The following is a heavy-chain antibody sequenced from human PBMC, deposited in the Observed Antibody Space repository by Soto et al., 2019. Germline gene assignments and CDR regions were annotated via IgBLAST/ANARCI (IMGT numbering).Heavy chain of an antibody. Sequence: QITLKESGPPLVKPTQTLTLTCTFSGFSLSTSGVGVGWIRQPPGKALEWLALIYWDDDKRYSPSLKSRLTTTXXTSKNQVVLTMTNMDPVDTATYYCAHRSTPWTYRNWGQGTLVTVSS. V-gene: IGHV2-5*02. CDR3: AHRSTPWTYRN. D-gene: IGHD1-7*01. CDR2: IYWDDDK. J-gene: IGHJ4*02. CDR1: GFSLSTSGVG.